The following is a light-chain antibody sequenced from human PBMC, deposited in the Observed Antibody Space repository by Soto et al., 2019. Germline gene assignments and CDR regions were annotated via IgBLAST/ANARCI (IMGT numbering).Light chain of an antibody. V-gene: IGKV3-20*01. J-gene: IGKJ1*01. CDR2: GAS. CDR1: QNVNNY. CDR3: QQYGTSPRT. Sequence: EIVFTQSPATLSLSPGQRATLFCRASQNVNNYLAWYQQKPGQAPRLLIYGASSRATGIPDRFSGSGSGTDFTLTISRLEPEDFAVYYCQQYGTSPRTFGQGTKVDIK.